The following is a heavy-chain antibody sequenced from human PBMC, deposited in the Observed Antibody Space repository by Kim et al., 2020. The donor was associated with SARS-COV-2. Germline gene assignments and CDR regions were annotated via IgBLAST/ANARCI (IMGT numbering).Heavy chain of an antibody. V-gene: IGHV3-30*03. J-gene: IGHJ6*02. Sequence: GGSLRLSCAASGFTFSSYGMHWVRQAPGKGLEWVAVISYDGSNKYYADSVKGRFTISRDNSKNTLYLQMNSLRAEDTAVYYCATSAPYYYYYGMDVWGQGTTVTVSS. CDR2: ISYDGSNK. CDR3: ATSAPYYYYYGMDV. CDR1: GFTFSSYG.